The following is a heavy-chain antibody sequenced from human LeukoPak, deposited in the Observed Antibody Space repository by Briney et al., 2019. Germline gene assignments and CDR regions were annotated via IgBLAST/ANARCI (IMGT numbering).Heavy chain of an antibody. D-gene: IGHD3-22*01. CDR2: ISGSGDRT. Sequence: GGSLRLSCAASGFTFTSYAMSWVRQAPGKGLEWVSAISGSGDRTFYADSVKDRFTISRDNSKNTLYLQMNSLRAEDTAVYYCAKDKPHYYYDSSGYYPSDAFDIWGQGTMVTVSS. CDR1: GFTFTSYA. V-gene: IGHV3-23*01. J-gene: IGHJ3*02. CDR3: AKDKPHYYYDSSGYYPSDAFDI.